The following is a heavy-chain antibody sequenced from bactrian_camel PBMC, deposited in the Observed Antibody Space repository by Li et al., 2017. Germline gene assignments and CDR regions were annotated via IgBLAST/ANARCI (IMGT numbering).Heavy chain of an antibody. CDR3: APDPYRAIKLPGPSLMNIIP. J-gene: IGHJ6*01. Sequence: HVQLVESGGGSVQAGGSLTLSCTASRYYISNGCMAWFRQAPGTEREGAVAIYTDGGTTLYADSVKGRFAISQDKAKNTVYLQMNSLKPEDSGMYHCAPDPYRAIKLPGPSLMNIIPGARGPRSPSP. CDR1: RYYISNGC. V-gene: IGHV3S1*01. CDR2: IYTDGGTT. D-gene: IGHD3*01.